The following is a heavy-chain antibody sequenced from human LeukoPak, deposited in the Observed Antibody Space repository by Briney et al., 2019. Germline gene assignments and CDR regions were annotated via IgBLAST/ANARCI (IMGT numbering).Heavy chain of an antibody. V-gene: IGHV3-48*01. CDR1: GLSFSSYT. CDR2: ISDSSSTI. Sequence: GGSLRLSCAASGLSFSSYTFNWVRQTPGKGLEWISYISDSSSTIYYADSVKGRFTISRDNAENSLFLQMNSLRAEDTAIYYCTRVGYIDEGIDYWGQGTLVTVSS. J-gene: IGHJ4*02. CDR3: TRVGYIDEGIDY. D-gene: IGHD5-24*01.